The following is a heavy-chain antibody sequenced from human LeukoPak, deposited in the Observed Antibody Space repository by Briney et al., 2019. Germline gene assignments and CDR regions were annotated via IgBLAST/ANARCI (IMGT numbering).Heavy chain of an antibody. D-gene: IGHD4-11*01. CDR2: IWYDGSNK. V-gene: IGHV3-33*01. CDR3: ARDGAVMTTVTPLDY. J-gene: IGHJ4*02. Sequence: PGGSLRLSCAASGFTFSSYGMHWVRQAPGKGLEWVAVIWYDGSNKYYADSVKGRFTISRDNSKYTLYLQMNSLRAEDTAVYYCARDGAVMTTVTPLDYWGQGTLVTVSS. CDR1: GFTFSSYG.